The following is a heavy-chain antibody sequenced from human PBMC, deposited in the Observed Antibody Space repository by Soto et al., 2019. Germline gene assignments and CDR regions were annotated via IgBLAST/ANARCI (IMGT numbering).Heavy chain of an antibody. D-gene: IGHD6-13*01. CDR2: ISVSGNII. V-gene: IGHV3-48*03. CDR3: VRDTMRASAAASLDY. CDR1: GFTFSTYE. Sequence: GGSLSLSCAASGFTFSTYEFNWVRQAPGRGLEWISYISVSGNIIKYADSVKGRFTISRDNAENSLHLHMSSLRVDDTAVYFCVRDTMRASAAASLDYWGQGTQVTVPQ. J-gene: IGHJ4*02.